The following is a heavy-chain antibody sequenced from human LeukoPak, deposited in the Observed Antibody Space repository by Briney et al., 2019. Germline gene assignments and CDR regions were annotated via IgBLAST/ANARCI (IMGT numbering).Heavy chain of an antibody. V-gene: IGHV3-48*03. D-gene: IGHD3-10*01. CDR3: ARVPLSMVRGYDY. J-gene: IGHJ4*02. Sequence: GGSLRLSCAATGFTFSSYEMNWVRQAPGKGLEWVSYISSSGSTIYYADSVKGRFTISRDNAKNSLYLQMNSLRAEDTAVYYCARVPLSMVRGYDYWGQGTLVTVSS. CDR1: GFTFSSYE. CDR2: ISSSGSTI.